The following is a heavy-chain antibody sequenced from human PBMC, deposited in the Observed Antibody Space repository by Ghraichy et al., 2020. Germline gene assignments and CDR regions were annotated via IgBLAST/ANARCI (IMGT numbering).Heavy chain of an antibody. J-gene: IGHJ4*02. D-gene: IGHD3-9*01. CDR2: ISVYNGNR. Sequence: ASVKFSFKAAGYRVSDYGIDWVRQAPGQGPEWVGWISVYNGNRNYAQKLQGRVTLTTDTSTNTAYMELRSLTPDDTAIYFCARFDADYWGQGTLVAVSS. CDR1: GYRVSDYG. CDR3: ARFDADY. V-gene: IGHV1-18*01.